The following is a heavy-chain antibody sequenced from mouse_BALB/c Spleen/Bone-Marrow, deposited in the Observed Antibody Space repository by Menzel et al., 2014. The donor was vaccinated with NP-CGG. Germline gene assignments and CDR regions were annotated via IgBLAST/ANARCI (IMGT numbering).Heavy chain of an antibody. CDR1: GYTFTDYV. Sequence: QVHVKQSGPELVKPGASVKMSYKASGYTFTDYVISWVKQRTGQGLEWIGEIYPGSGSTYYNEKFKGKATLTADKSSNTAYMQLSSLTSEDSAVYFCARGLGLPFYAMDYWGQGTSVTVSS. D-gene: IGHD3-1*01. V-gene: IGHV1-77*01. J-gene: IGHJ4*01. CDR3: ARGLGLPFYAMDY. CDR2: IYPGSGST.